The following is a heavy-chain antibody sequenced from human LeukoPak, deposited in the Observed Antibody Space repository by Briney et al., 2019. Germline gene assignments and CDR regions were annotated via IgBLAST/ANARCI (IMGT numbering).Heavy chain of an antibody. CDR2: IRSDTTGTT. D-gene: IGHD6-19*01. Sequence: GGSLRLSCAASGFSFSSHIMNWVRQAPGKGLEWVSSIRSDTTGTTYYAHSVRGRFTISRDNAESSLSLQMNSLRVEDTAVFYCARDSAPVTGPLDYWGQGTLVTVSS. V-gene: IGHV3-48*01. CDR3: ARDSAPVTGPLDY. CDR1: GFSFSSHI. J-gene: IGHJ4*02.